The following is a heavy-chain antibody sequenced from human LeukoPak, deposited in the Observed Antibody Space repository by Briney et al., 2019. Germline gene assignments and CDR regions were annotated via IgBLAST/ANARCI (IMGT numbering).Heavy chain of an antibody. V-gene: IGHV4-61*01. J-gene: IGHJ4*02. CDR2: IYYSGST. CDR3: VSGYDSSGYLVY. Sequence: SETLSLTCTVSGGSVSSGSYYWSWIRQPPGKGLEWTGYIYYSGSTNYNPSLKSRVTISVDTSKNQFSLKLSSVTAADTAVYYCVSGYDSSGYLVYWGQGTLVTVSS. D-gene: IGHD3-22*01. CDR1: GGSVSSGSYY.